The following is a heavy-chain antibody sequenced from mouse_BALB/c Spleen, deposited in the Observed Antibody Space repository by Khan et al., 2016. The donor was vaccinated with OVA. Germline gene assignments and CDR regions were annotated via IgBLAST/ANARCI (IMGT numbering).Heavy chain of an antibody. V-gene: IGHV5-17*02. CDR2: ISGDSNTI. CDR3: ATSYFYGYYFDY. J-gene: IGHJ2*01. Sequence: EVKVEESGGDLVQPGGSRKLSCAASGFTFSSYGMHWVRQAPEKGLEWVAYISGDSNTIYYADTVKGRFTISRDNPRTTLFLQMPSLMSEDTAMYYCATSYFYGYYFDYWGPGTTLTVSS. D-gene: IGHD1-1*01. CDR1: GFTFSSYG.